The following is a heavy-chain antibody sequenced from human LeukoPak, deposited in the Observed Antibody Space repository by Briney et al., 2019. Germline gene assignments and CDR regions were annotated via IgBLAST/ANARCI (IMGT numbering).Heavy chain of an antibody. CDR2: ISGSGGST. CDR1: GFTFTNAW. J-gene: IGHJ4*02. V-gene: IGHV3-23*01. D-gene: IGHD6-19*01. CDR3: AKGRQWLVLIDY. Sequence: PGGSLRLSCAASGFTFTNAWMTWVRQAPGKGLEWVSAISGSGGSTYYADSVKGRFTISRDNSKNTLYLQMNSLRAEDTAVYYCAKGRQWLVLIDYWGQGTLVTVSS.